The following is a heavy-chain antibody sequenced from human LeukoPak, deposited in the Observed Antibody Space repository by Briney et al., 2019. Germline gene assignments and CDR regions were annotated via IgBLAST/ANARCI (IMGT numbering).Heavy chain of an antibody. V-gene: IGHV4-34*01. CDR1: GGSFSGYY. D-gene: IGHD3-3*01. J-gene: IGHJ5*02. CDR3: ARGPPPYDFWSGRGYNWFDP. Sequence: KPSETLSLTCAVYGGSFSGYYWSWMRQPPGKGLEWSGEINHSGSTNHNPSLKSRVTISVDTSKNQFSLKLSSVTAADTAVYYCARGPPPYDFWSGRGYNWFDPWGQGTLVTVSS. CDR2: INHSGST.